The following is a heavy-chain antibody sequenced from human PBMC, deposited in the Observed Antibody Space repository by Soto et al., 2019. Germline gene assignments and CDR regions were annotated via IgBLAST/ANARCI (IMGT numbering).Heavy chain of an antibody. Sequence: EVQLVESGGGLVKPGGSLRLSCAASGFTFSNAWMSWVRQAPGKGLEWVGRILSKTDGGTTDYAAPVKGRFTISRDDLKSTLYLQMNSLKTEDTAVYYCTTVANMAVAGVGDSWGQGTLVTVSS. CDR3: TTVANMAVAGVGDS. CDR2: ILSKTDGGTT. D-gene: IGHD6-19*01. J-gene: IGHJ4*02. V-gene: IGHV3-15*01. CDR1: GFTFSNAW.